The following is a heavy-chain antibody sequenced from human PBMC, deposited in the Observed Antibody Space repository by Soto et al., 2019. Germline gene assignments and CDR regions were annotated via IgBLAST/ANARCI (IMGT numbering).Heavy chain of an antibody. V-gene: IGHV1-18*01. J-gene: IGHJ3*02. Sequence: ASVKVSCKASGYTFTSYGISWVRQAPGQGLEWMGWISAYNGNTNYAQKLQGRVTMTTDTSTSTACMELRSLRSDDTAVYYRAREKCSSTSCPTYAFDIWGQGTMVTVSS. D-gene: IGHD2-2*01. CDR2: ISAYNGNT. CDR1: GYTFTSYG. CDR3: AREKCSSTSCPTYAFDI.